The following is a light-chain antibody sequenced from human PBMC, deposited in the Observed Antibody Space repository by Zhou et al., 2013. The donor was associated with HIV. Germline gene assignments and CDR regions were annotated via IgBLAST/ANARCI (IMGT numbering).Light chain of an antibody. CDR2: TAS. V-gene: IGKV1-39*01. Sequence: DIQMTQSPSSLSASVGDRVTISCRASQSIDNYLNWYQQRPGKAPKLLIYTASSLQSGVPSRFSGSGYGTDFTLTISSLQPEDFANYYCQQSYTTPETFGGGTKVEV. CDR1: QSIDNY. J-gene: IGKJ4*01. CDR3: QQSYTTPET.